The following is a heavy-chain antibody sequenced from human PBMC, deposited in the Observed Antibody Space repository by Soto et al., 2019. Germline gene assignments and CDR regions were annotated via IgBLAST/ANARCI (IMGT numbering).Heavy chain of an antibody. CDR3: AKDRGGFTNGWEFFDS. Sequence: EVVLLESGGGLVQPGGSLRLSCEVSGFAFSFYSMSWVRQAPGKGLEWVASISGNGGTTYYAASGKGRFTFSRENSKDTLFLQMNNLRGEDTAVYYCAKDRGGFTNGWEFFDSWGQGTLVTVSS. CDR1: GFAFSFYS. CDR2: ISGNGGTT. D-gene: IGHD3-10*01. V-gene: IGHV3-23*01. J-gene: IGHJ4*02.